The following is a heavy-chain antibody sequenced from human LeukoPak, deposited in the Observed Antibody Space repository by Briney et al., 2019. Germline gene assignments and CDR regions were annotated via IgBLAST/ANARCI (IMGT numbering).Heavy chain of an antibody. Sequence: PSETLSLTCTVSGGSISSHYWSWIRQPPGKGLEWIGYIYYSGSTNYNSSLKSRVTISVDMSKNQFSLKLRSVTAADTAMYYCARGGFAYPYYFDYWGQGTQVTVSS. CDR2: IYYSGST. CDR1: GGSISSHY. CDR3: ARGGFAYPYYFDY. V-gene: IGHV4-59*11. J-gene: IGHJ4*02. D-gene: IGHD5-12*01.